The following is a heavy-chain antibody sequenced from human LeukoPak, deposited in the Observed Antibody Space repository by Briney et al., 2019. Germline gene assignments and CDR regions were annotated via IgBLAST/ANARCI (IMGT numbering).Heavy chain of an antibody. CDR1: GYTLTELS. J-gene: IGHJ4*02. CDR2: FDPEDGET. CDR3: ARTPHTDHGDYASTDY. D-gene: IGHD4-17*01. V-gene: IGHV1-24*01. Sequence: GASVKVSCKVSGYTLTELSMHWVRQAPGKGLEWMGGFDPEDGETIYAQKFQGRVTMTTDTATSTTYMELRSLRSDDTAVYYCARTPHTDHGDYASTDYWGQGTLVTVSS.